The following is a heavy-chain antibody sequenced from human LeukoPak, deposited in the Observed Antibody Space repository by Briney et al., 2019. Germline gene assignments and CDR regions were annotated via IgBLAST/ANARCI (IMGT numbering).Heavy chain of an antibody. CDR2: INAGNGNT. D-gene: IGHD1-1*01. CDR3: ARHERDFGY. Sequence: ASVKVSCKASGYTFTSYAMHWVRQAPGQRLEWMGWINAGNGNTKYSEKFQGRISFSRDTSATTVHMDLRSLRSEDTAVYYCARHERDFGYWGQGTLVTVSS. V-gene: IGHV1-3*01. J-gene: IGHJ4*02. CDR1: GYTFTSYA.